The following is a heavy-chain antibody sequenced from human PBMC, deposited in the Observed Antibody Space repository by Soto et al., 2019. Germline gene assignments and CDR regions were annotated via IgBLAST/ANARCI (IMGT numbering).Heavy chain of an antibody. V-gene: IGHV1-18*01. Sequence: QVQLVQSGAEVKKPGASVKVSCKASGYTFTSYGISWVRQAPGQGLEWMGWISAYNGNTNYAQKLQGRVTMTTDTSTSTAYMELRSLRSDDTAVYYCARDHDYIWGSYRHGNWFDPWGQGTLVTVSS. CDR2: ISAYNGNT. D-gene: IGHD3-16*02. CDR1: GYTFTSYG. J-gene: IGHJ5*02. CDR3: ARDHDYIWGSYRHGNWFDP.